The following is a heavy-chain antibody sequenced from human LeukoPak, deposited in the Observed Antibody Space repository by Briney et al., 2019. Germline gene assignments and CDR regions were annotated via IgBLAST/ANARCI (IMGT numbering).Heavy chain of an antibody. D-gene: IGHD3-10*02. CDR1: GFTFSSYA. CDR2: INSDGSST. Sequence: GGSLRLSCAASGFTFSSYAMSWVRQAPGKGLAWVSRINSDGSSTSYADSVKGRFTISRDNAKNTLYLQMNSLRAEDTAVYYCARDLGITMSHDYWGQGTLVTVSS. J-gene: IGHJ4*02. CDR3: ARDLGITMSHDY. V-gene: IGHV3-74*01.